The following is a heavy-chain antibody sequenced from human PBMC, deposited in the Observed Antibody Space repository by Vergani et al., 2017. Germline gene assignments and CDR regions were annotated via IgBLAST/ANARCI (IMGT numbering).Heavy chain of an antibody. D-gene: IGHD3-3*01. J-gene: IGHJ5*02. V-gene: IGHV4-34*01. CDR2: INHSGST. CDR3: ARGLRWGTIFGDPTLWFDP. Sequence: QVQLQQWGAGLLKPSETLSLTCAVYGGSFSGYYWSWIRQPPGKGLEWIGEINHSGSTNYNPSLKSRVTISVDTSKNQFSLKLSSVTAADTALYYCARGLRWGTIFGDPTLWFDPWGQGTLVTVSS. CDR1: GGSFSGYY.